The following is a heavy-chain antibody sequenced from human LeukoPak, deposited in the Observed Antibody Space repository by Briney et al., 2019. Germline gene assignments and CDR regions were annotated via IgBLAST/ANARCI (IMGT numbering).Heavy chain of an antibody. D-gene: IGHD3-9*01. V-gene: IGHV3-48*02. Sequence: GGSLRLSCAASGFTFSRYSMNWVRQAPGKGLEWVSYISSRSTTMYYADSVKGRFTISRDNAKNSLYLQMNSLRDEDTAVYFCARHWRAGYSIDSWGQGTLVTVSS. J-gene: IGHJ4*02. CDR3: ARHWRAGYSIDS. CDR2: ISSRSTTM. CDR1: GFTFSRYS.